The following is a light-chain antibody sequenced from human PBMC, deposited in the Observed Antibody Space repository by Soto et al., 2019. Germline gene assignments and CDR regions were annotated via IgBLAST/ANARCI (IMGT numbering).Light chain of an antibody. V-gene: IGKV1-17*01. Sequence: DIQMTQSPSSLSASVGDRVTITCRASQGIGNDLGWYQQKPGKAPKRLIYAASSLQSGVPSRFSGSGSGTEFTLTISSLQPEDFATYYCLQHHSYPYTFGQGTKLEIK. CDR1: QGIGND. J-gene: IGKJ2*01. CDR3: LQHHSYPYT. CDR2: AAS.